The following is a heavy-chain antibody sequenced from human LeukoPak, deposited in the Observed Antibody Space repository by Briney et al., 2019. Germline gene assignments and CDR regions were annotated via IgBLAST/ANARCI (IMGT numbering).Heavy chain of an antibody. CDR3: ARGGGSFDC. J-gene: IGHJ4*01. Sequence: SETLSLTCNVSGGSISNSFWSWIRQPSGKGLEWIGYTYHTGSTTYNPSLKSRVNISVDRSKNQFSLRLNSVTTADTALYYCARGGGSFDCWGHGTLVTVSP. D-gene: IGHD1-26*01. CDR1: GGSISNSF. V-gene: IGHV4-59*01. CDR2: TYHTGST.